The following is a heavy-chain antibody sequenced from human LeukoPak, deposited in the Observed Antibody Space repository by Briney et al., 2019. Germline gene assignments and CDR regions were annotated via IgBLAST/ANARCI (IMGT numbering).Heavy chain of an antibody. CDR2: ISGSGGTT. Sequence: GGSLRLSCAASGFTFSNSAMTWVRQTPGKGLEWVSAISGSGGTTYYADSVKGRFTISRDISKNTLYLQMNSLSAEDTAVYYCAKDGMYSSSSSYYFDYWGQGTLVTVSS. CDR1: GFTFSNSA. CDR3: AKDGMYSSSSSYYFDY. V-gene: IGHV3-23*01. D-gene: IGHD6-6*01. J-gene: IGHJ4*02.